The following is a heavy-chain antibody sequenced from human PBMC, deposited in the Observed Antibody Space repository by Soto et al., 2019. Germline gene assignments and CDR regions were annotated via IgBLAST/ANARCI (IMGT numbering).Heavy chain of an antibody. CDR2: ILYVGSNK. V-gene: IGHV3-30-3*01. D-gene: IGHD6-19*01. J-gene: IGHJ6*02. CDR3: ARGLEGEQWLFPVDV. Sequence: TGGSRRPSWAVAGFTFSSYGMHWVRQAPGKGRGWVAVILYVGSNKYYADSVKGRFTISRDNSKNTLYLQMNSLRAEDTAVYYCARGLEGEQWLFPVDVWGQGTTVTVSS. CDR1: GFTFSSYG.